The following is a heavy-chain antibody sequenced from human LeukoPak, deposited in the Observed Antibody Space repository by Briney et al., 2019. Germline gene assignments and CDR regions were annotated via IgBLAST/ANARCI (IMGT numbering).Heavy chain of an antibody. D-gene: IGHD1-26*01. J-gene: IGHJ4*02. CDR1: GGSFSGYY. CDR3: ARMRRELHLTLDY. CDR2: INHSGST. Sequence: SETLSLTCAVYGGSFSGYYWSWIRQPPGKGLEWIGEINHSGSTNYNPSLKSRVTISVDTSKNQFSLKLSSVTAADTAVYYCARMRRELHLTLDYWGQGTLVTVSS. V-gene: IGHV4-34*01.